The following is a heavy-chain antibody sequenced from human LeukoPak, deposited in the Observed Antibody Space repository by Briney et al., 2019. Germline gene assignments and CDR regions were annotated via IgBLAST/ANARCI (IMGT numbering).Heavy chain of an antibody. CDR3: TADVPTYGSGEFDY. CDR2: IKSKTDGGTR. CDR1: GFTFDDYG. D-gene: IGHD3-10*01. Sequence: NPGGSLRLSCAASGFTFDDYGMSWVRQAPGKGLEWVGRIKSKTDGGTRDYAAPVKGRFTISRDDSKNTLYVQMNSLKTEDTAVYYCTADVPTYGSGEFDYWGQGTLVTVSS. J-gene: IGHJ4*02. V-gene: IGHV3-15*01.